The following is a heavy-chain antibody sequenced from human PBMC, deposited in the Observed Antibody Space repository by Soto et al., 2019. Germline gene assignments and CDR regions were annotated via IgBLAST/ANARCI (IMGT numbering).Heavy chain of an antibody. J-gene: IGHJ5*02. Sequence: ASVKVSCKASGYTFTSYYMHWVRQAPGQGLEWMGWINPNSGGTNYAQKFQGWVTMTRDTSISTAYMELSRLRSDDTAVYYCARDRGDYGTSPSWFDPWGQGTLVTVSS. CDR3: ARDRGDYGTSPSWFDP. D-gene: IGHD4-17*01. CDR2: INPNSGGT. CDR1: GYTFTSYY. V-gene: IGHV1-2*04.